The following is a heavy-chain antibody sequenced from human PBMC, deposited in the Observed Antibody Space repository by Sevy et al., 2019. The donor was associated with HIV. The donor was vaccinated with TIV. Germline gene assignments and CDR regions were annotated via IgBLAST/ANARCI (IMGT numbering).Heavy chain of an antibody. CDR3: AKDRNDYGDPYFDY. CDR2: ISYDGNKK. CDR1: GFTFRSYG. D-gene: IGHD4-17*01. V-gene: IGHV3-30*18. J-gene: IGHJ4*02. Sequence: GGSLRLSCAASGFTFRSYGMHWVRQAPGKGLEWVAVISYDGNKKIYADSVKGRFIISRDNSKNTLYLQMNSLRAVDTAVYYCAKDRNDYGDPYFDYWGQGTLVTVSS.